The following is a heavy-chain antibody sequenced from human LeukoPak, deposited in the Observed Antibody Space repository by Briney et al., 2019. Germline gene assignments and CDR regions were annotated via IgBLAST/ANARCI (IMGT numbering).Heavy chain of an antibody. J-gene: IGHJ4*02. CDR1: GFNFNDAW. Sequence: GGSLRLSCATSGFNFNDAWMNWVRQAPGKGLEWLGRIKSISYGGTIDYAAPVKGRFTISRDDSKNTLYLQMDSLDTEDTAIYYCTRTWPGNTCFNFWGQGTLVTVSS. CDR3: TRTWPGNTCFNF. V-gene: IGHV3-15*01. D-gene: IGHD1-7*01. CDR2: IKSISYGGTI.